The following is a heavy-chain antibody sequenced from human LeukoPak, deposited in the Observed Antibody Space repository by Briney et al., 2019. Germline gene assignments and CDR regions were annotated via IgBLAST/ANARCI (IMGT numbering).Heavy chain of an antibody. CDR2: ISYDGINK. CDR3: GKDCSLREQMARGRVDY. Sequence: SGGSLRLSCAASGFTFSNSAMSWVRQAPGKGLEWVAAISYDGINKNYADSVKGRFTISRDKSKNTLYLQMSSPTVEDTAIYLCGKDCSLREQMARGRVDYWGEGTLVTVS. J-gene: IGHJ4*02. CDR1: GFTFSNSA. D-gene: IGHD5-24*01. V-gene: IGHV3-30*18.